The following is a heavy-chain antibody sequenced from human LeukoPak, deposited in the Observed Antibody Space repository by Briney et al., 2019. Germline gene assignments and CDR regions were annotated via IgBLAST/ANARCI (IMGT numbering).Heavy chain of an antibody. CDR3: AKDLSSGTGRGFDY. D-gene: IGHD3/OR15-3a*01. J-gene: IGHJ4*02. CDR1: GFTFSTYW. Sequence: GGSLRLSCAASGFTFSTYWMHWVRQAPGKGLEWVSGIRGSGETTYYAESVKGRFTINRDNSKNTLYLQMNSLRAEDTALYYCAKDLSSGTGRGFDYWGQGTLVTVSS. CDR2: IRGSGETT. V-gene: IGHV3-23*01.